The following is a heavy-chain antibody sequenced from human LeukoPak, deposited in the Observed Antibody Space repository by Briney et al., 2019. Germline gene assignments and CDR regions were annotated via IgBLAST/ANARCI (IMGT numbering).Heavy chain of an antibody. CDR1: GFTFNSYS. Sequence: GGSLRLSCAASGFTFNSYSMHWVRQAPGKGLEWVSSISSSANYIKDADSVKGRFTISRDNAKNSLYLQMNSLRAEDTAVYYCARELMGGSGSYYNDAFDIWGQGTMVTVSS. CDR2: ISSSANYI. D-gene: IGHD3-10*01. J-gene: IGHJ3*02. CDR3: ARELMGGSGSYYNDAFDI. V-gene: IGHV3-21*06.